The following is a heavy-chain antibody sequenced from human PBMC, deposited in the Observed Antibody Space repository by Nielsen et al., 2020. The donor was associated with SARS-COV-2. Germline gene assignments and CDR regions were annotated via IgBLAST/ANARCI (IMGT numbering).Heavy chain of an antibody. CDR1: GGSVSSNDW. J-gene: IGHJ6*03. V-gene: IGHV4-4*02. D-gene: IGHD2-2*01. CDR3: ARGDLVVVPSPILGLGPFFYYFYLDV. Sequence: SETLSLTCAVSGGSVSSNDWWTCVRQSPGKGLEWIGEVYHSGSINYNPSLNSRVTLSMDKSKRQFSLRLTSVSAADTAVYFCARGDLVVVPSPILGLGPFFYYFYLDVWGKGTTVIVSS. CDR2: VYHSGSI.